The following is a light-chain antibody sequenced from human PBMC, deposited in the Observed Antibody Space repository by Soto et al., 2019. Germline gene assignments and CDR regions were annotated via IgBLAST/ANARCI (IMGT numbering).Light chain of an antibody. CDR3: QPSYSTPIT. Sequence: IKTTRSPSSLSAPVRSSPTITFRASQSISSYLNWYQQKPGKDTKLLIYAESSLQSGVPSRFSGSGSGTDFTLTISSLQPEDFATYYCQPSYSTPITFGTGTRLEIK. CDR2: AES. J-gene: IGKJ5*01. V-gene: IGKV1-39*01. CDR1: QSISSY.